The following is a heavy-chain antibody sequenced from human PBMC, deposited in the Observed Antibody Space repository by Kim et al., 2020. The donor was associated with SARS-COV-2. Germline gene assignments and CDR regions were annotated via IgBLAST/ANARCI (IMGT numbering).Heavy chain of an antibody. V-gene: IGHV3-30*04. CDR1: GFTFSSYA. CDR3: ARGHVGIVATDDPRDI. J-gene: IGHJ3*02. Sequence: GGSLRLSCAASGFTFSSYAMHWVRQAPGKGLEWLSVISYDASRRDYAVSVRGRFIISRDNSKNTVFLQMNSLRSDDTALYYCARGHVGIVATDDPRDIWG. D-gene: IGHD5-12*01. CDR2: ISYDASRR.